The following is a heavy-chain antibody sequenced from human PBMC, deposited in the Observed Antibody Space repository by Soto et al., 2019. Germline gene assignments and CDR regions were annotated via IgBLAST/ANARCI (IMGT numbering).Heavy chain of an antibody. J-gene: IGHJ4*02. Sequence: GGSLRLSCAASGFTFSSYAMSWVRQAPGKGLEWVSLTYTGGNSFFADSVKGRFIVSRDISKNTLFLHMNSLAAEDTAVYYCAREGYPYGLDFWGQGSLVTVSS. CDR3: AREGYPYGLDF. CDR2: TYTGGNS. CDR1: GFTFSSYA. V-gene: IGHV3-23*03. D-gene: IGHD3-10*01.